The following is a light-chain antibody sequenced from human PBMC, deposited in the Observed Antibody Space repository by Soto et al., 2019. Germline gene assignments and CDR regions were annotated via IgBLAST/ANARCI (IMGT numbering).Light chain of an antibody. V-gene: IGLV2-14*01. J-gene: IGLJ2*01. CDR2: DVS. CDR1: SSDVGGYNY. Sequence: QSALTQPASVSGSPGQSITISCTGTSSDVGGYNYVSWYQQHPGKAPKLMIYDVSNRPLGVSNRFSGSKSGNTASLTISGLQAEDEAEYYCSSYTSSSPVVFGGGTKVTVL. CDR3: SSYTSSSPVV.